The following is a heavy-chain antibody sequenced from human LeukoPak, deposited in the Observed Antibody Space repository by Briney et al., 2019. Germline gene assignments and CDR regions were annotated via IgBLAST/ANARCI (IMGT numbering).Heavy chain of an antibody. V-gene: IGHV3-7*03. D-gene: IGHD2-2*01. Sequence: VQSLKGRFTISRDNAKNSLYLQINSLRAEDTAVYYCARARSHILGYGGSSTSRKGAAFDIWGQGTMVTVSS. J-gene: IGHJ3*02. CDR3: ARARSHILGYGGSSTSRKGAAFDI.